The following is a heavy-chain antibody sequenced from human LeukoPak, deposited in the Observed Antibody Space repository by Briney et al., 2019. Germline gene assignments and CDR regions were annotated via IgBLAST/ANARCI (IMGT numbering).Heavy chain of an antibody. CDR3: TTTYSSSWYIQYYYYYMDV. CDR2: IKSKTDGGTT. Sequence: TGGSLRLSCAASGFTFSNAWMSWVHQAPGKGLEWVGRIKSKTDGGTTDYAAPVKGRFTISRDDSKNTLYLQMNSLKTEDTAVYYCTTTYSSSWYIQYYYYYMDVWGKGTTVTVSS. D-gene: IGHD6-13*01. V-gene: IGHV3-15*01. CDR1: GFTFSNAW. J-gene: IGHJ6*03.